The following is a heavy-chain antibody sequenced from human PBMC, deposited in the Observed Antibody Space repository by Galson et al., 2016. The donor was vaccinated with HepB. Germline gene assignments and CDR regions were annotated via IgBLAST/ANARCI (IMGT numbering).Heavy chain of an antibody. CDR2: IIPLFGTT. CDR3: ARDRGGYGLDV. J-gene: IGHJ6*02. V-gene: IGHV1-69*06. CDR1: GGNFSNYA. Sequence: SVKVSCKASGGNFSNYAISWVRKAPGQGLEWVGGIIPLFGTTHYTQKFQGRVTITADKSTSTAYMDLSSLRSEDTAVYYCARDRGGYGLDVWGQGTTVTVSS. D-gene: IGHD2-15*01.